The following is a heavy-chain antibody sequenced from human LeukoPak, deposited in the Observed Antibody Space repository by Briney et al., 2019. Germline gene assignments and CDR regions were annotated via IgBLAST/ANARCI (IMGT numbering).Heavy chain of an antibody. CDR2: INHSGST. V-gene: IGHV4-34*01. Sequence: SETLSLTCAVYGGSFSGYYWSWIRQPPGKGLEWIGEINHSGSTNYNPSLKSRVTISVDTSKNQFSLKLSSVTAADTAVYYCAREGQQWLVRADYWGQGTLVTVSS. CDR1: GGSFSGYY. CDR3: AREGQQWLVRADY. D-gene: IGHD6-19*01. J-gene: IGHJ4*02.